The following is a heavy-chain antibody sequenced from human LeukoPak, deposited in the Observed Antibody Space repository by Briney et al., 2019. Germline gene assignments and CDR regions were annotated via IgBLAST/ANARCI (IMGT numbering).Heavy chain of an antibody. J-gene: IGHJ6*04. V-gene: IGHV4-34*01. CDR1: GGSFSGYY. CDR2: INHSGST. Sequence: SETLSLTCAVYGGSFSGYYWIGIRQPPGKGLEWIWEINHSGSTNYNPPLKSRVTISVDTSKNQFSLKLSSVTAADTAVYYCARSGLMDVWGKGPTVTVSS. D-gene: IGHD1-26*01. CDR3: ARSGLMDV.